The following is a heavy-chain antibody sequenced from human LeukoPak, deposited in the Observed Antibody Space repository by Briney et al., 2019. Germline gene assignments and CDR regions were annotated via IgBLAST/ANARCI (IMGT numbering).Heavy chain of an antibody. CDR2: INPNSGGT. CDR3: ARPWEITMSERSYNWFDS. CDR1: VYTFTAYY. J-gene: IGHJ5*01. D-gene: IGHD1-26*01. V-gene: IGHV1-2*02. Sequence: ASVKVSCKASVYTFTAYYIHWVRQAPGQGLEWMGRINPNSGGTNYAQKFQGRVTVTRDTSISTAYMELSRLRSDDTAVYYCARPWEITMSERSYNWFDSWGQGTLVTVPS.